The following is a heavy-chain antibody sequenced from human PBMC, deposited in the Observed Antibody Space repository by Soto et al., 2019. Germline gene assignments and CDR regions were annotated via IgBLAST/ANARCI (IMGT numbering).Heavy chain of an antibody. Sequence: SGGSLRLSCAASGFTFSSYGMHWVRLAPGKGLEWVAVIWYDGSNKYYADSVKGRFTISRDNSKNTLYLQMNSLRAEDTAVYYCARAAAATYYYGMDVWGQGTTVTVSS. CDR1: GFTFSSYG. V-gene: IGHV3-33*01. J-gene: IGHJ6*02. CDR3: ARAAAATYYYGMDV. CDR2: IWYDGSNK. D-gene: IGHD6-13*01.